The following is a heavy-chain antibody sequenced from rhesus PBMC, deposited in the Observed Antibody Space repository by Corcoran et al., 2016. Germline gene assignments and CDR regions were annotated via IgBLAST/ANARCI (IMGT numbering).Heavy chain of an antibody. V-gene: IGHV4-160*01. CDR1: GGSFSSYW. D-gene: IGHD3-16*01. CDR3: ARLHYSGSYYGFDY. J-gene: IGHJ4*01. CDR2: IYGSSGST. Sequence: QVQLQESGPGLVKPSETLSLTCAVSGGSFSSYWWGWIRQPPGKGLEWIGSIYGSSGSTEKHPSLKSRATISRDTSKNQFSLKLSSVTAADTAVYYCARLHYSGSYYGFDYWGQGVLVTVSS.